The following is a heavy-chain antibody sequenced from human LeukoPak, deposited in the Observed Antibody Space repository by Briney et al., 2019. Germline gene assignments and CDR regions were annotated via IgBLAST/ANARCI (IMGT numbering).Heavy chain of an antibody. J-gene: IGHJ5*02. V-gene: IGHV1-18*01. CDR3: ARGRLGTWFGELKA. D-gene: IGHD3-10*01. Sequence: ASVKVSCKTSGYTLTSYGISWVRQAPGQGLEWMGWISAYNGNINYVQKFQGRVTMTIDTSTSTAYMELRSLRSDDTAVYYCARGRLGTWFGELKAWGQGTLVTVSS. CDR2: ISAYNGNI. CDR1: GYTLTSYG.